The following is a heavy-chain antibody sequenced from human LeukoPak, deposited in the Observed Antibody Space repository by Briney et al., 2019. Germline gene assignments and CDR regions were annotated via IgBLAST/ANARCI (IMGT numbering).Heavy chain of an antibody. Sequence: GGSLRLSCAASGLTFSNYGMHWVRQAPGKGLEWVAFIRYDGSNKYYADSVKGRFTISRDNSKNTLYLQMNSLRAEDTAVYYCAKRGCSGGSCYIGADWFDPWGQGTLVTVSS. CDR1: GLTFSNYG. V-gene: IGHV3-30*02. J-gene: IGHJ5*02. CDR2: IRYDGSNK. CDR3: AKRGCSGGSCYIGADWFDP. D-gene: IGHD2-15*01.